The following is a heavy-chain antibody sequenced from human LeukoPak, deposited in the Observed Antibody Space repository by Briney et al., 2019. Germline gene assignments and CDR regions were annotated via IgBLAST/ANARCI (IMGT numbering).Heavy chain of an antibody. Sequence: ASVKVSCKASGYTFTSYYMHWVRQAPGQGLEWMGIINPSGGSTSYAQKFQGRVTMTRDTSTSTVYMELSSLRSEDTAVYYCAIRGSHYYDGSGYYHAFDIWGQGTMVTVSS. V-gene: IGHV1-46*01. CDR2: INPSGGST. D-gene: IGHD3-22*01. CDR1: GYTFTSYY. CDR3: AIRGSHYYDGSGYYHAFDI. J-gene: IGHJ3*02.